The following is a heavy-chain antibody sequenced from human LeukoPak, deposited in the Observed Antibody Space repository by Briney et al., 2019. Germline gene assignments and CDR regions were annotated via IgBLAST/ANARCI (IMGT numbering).Heavy chain of an antibody. CDR3: ARGSVVAANHDAFDI. V-gene: IGHV4-59*01. J-gene: IGHJ3*02. CDR2: IYYSGST. CDR1: GGSISSYY. Sequence: SETLSLTCTVSGGSISSYYWSWIRQPPGKGLEWIGYIYYSGSTNYNPSLKSRVTISVDTSKNQFSLKLSSVTAADTAVYYCARGSVVAANHDAFDIWGQGTLVTVSS. D-gene: IGHD2-15*01.